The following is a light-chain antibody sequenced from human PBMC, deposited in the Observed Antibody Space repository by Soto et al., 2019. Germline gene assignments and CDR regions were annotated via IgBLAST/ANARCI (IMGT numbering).Light chain of an antibody. Sequence: DIQMTHAPSTLSASVGDTVTFTCRASQSIGRWLAWYQQKPGKAPKLLIFDASTLESGVPSRFSGSGSGTEFTLAISSLQPDDFATYYCQQYNSYPWTFGQGTKVDI. V-gene: IGKV1-5*01. CDR3: QQYNSYPWT. CDR1: QSIGRW. J-gene: IGKJ1*01. CDR2: DAS.